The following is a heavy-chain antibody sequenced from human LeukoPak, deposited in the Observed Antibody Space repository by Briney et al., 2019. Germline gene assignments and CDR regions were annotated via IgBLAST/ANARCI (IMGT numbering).Heavy chain of an antibody. V-gene: IGHV3-9*01. CDR1: GFTFDDYA. CDR2: ISWNSGSI. Sequence: PGGSLRLSCAASGFTFDDYAMHWVRQAPGKGLEWVSGISWNSGSIGYADSVEGRFTISRDNAKNSLYLQMNSLRAEDTAVYYCARDSITIFGVVIIDDYWGQGTLVTVSS. D-gene: IGHD3-3*01. CDR3: ARDSITIFGVVIIDDY. J-gene: IGHJ4*02.